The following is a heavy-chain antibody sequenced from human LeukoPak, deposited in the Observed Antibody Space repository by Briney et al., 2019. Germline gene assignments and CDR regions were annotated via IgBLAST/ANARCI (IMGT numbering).Heavy chain of an antibody. Sequence: PGGSLRLSCAASGFTFSSYAMSWVRQAPGKGLEWVSAISGSGGSTYYADSVKGRFTISRDNSKNTLYLQMNRLIAEDTAVYYCAKGDNNWSHFDYWGQGTLVTVSS. CDR3: AKGDNNWSHFDY. D-gene: IGHD1-1*01. V-gene: IGHV3-23*01. J-gene: IGHJ4*02. CDR1: GFTFSSYA. CDR2: ISGSGGST.